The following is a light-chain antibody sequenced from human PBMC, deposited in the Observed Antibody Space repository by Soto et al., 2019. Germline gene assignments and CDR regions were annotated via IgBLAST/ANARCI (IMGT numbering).Light chain of an antibody. J-gene: IGKJ2*01. CDR2: CAS. Sequence: EIVMTQSPATLSLSPGERAALSCRASQSINSELAWYQQKPGQPPRLLIYCASTRATGVPARFTGSESGSEFTLTISRLQSEDFAVYYCQQGHNWPLTFGQGTRLEI. V-gene: IGKV3-15*01. CDR1: QSINSE. CDR3: QQGHNWPLT.